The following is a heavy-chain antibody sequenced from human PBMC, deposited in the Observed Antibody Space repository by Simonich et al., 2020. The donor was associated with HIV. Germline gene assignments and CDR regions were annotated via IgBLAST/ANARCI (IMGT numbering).Heavy chain of an antibody. CDR2: IKSKPYDGKT. V-gene: IGHV3-15*01. CDR1: GCSFSNAW. Sequence: EVQLVESGGGLVKPGGSLRLSCAASGCSFSNAWMSWVRQAPGKGLEWGGRIKSKPYDGKTDSAAPVKGRFTISRDDSKNTLYLQMNSLKTEDIAVYYCTTDGTSNYDFWNYWGQGTLVTVSS. D-gene: IGHD3-3*01. CDR3: TTDGTSNYDFWNY. J-gene: IGHJ4*02.